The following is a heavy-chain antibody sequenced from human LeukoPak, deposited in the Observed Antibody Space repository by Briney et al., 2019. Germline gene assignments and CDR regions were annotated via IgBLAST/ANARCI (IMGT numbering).Heavy chain of an antibody. V-gene: IGHV3-7*03. CDR3: ARRYFDL. J-gene: IGHJ2*01. CDR2: IRQDGSEK. Sequence: GGSLRLSCAASGFTFSNAWMSWVRQAPGMGLEWVANIRQDGSEKYYVDSVKGRFTISRDNAKNSLYLQMNSLKAEDTAVYYCARRYFDLWGRGTLVTVSS. CDR1: GFTFSNAW.